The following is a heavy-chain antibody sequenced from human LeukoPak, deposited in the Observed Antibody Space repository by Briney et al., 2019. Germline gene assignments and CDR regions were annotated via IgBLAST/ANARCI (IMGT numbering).Heavy chain of an antibody. V-gene: IGHV3-30*02. CDR3: AKDRSYSGSYPDAFDI. CDR2: IRYDGSNK. J-gene: IGHJ3*02. D-gene: IGHD1-26*01. Sequence: GGSLRLSCAASGFTFSNYGMHWVRQAPGKGLEWVAFIRYDGSNKYYADSVKGRFTISRDSSKNTLFLQMNSLRAEDTAVYYCAKDRSYSGSYPDAFDIWGQGTMVTVSS. CDR1: GFTFSNYG.